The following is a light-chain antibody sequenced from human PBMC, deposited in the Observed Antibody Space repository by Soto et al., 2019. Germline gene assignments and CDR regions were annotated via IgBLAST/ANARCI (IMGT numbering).Light chain of an antibody. V-gene: IGKV1-39*01. CDR1: QSVSRY. CDR3: QQSYSTPLT. CDR2: AAS. J-gene: IGKJ4*01. Sequence: IQMTQSPSSLSASEGDRVTISRRASQSVSRYLTWYQQRPGHAPNLLIYAASSMQSGVPSRFSGSGSGTDFTLTITSLQPEDFATYYCQQSYSTPLTFGGGTKVDVK.